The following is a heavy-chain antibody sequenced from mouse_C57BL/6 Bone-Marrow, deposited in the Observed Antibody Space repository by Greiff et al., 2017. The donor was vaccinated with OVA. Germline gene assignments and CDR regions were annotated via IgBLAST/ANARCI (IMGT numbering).Heavy chain of an antibody. D-gene: IGHD2-3*01. CDR2: IRSKSNNYAT. J-gene: IGHJ1*03. CDR1: GFSFNTYA. V-gene: IGHV10-1*01. Sequence: EVQLVEPGGGLVQPKGSLKLSCAASGFSFNTYAMNWVRQAPGKGLEWVARIRSKSNNYATYYADSVKDRFTIARDDSESMLYLQRNNLKTEDAAMYYGARQYDGSSLWYFAVWGTGTTVTVSS. CDR3: ARQYDGSSLWYFAV.